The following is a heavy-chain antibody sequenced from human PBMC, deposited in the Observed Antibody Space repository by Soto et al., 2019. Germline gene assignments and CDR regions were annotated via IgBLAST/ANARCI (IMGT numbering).Heavy chain of an antibody. CDR1: GFTFSAYS. D-gene: IGHD2-21*02. J-gene: IGHJ4*02. CDR3: ASQVYTVVTPIDI. CDR2: ISGNNANI. V-gene: IGHV3-48*02. Sequence: EVQLVESGGGLVQPGGSLRLSCVASGFTFSAYSMNWVRQAPGKGREWLSYISGNNANIYYADSVRGRSTISRDNAKSSLLMQMDTLRDEDTAVYYCASQVYTVVTPIDIWGQGTLVTVSS.